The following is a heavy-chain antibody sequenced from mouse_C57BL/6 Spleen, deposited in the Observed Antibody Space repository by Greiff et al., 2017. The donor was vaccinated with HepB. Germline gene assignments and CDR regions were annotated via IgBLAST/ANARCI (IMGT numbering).Heavy chain of an antibody. D-gene: IGHD1-1*02. V-gene: IGHV1-82*01. J-gene: IGHJ2*01. CDR3: ARGAIGGDY. CDR2: IYPGDGDT. CDR1: GYAFSSSW. Sequence: ESGPELVKPGASVKISCKASGYAFSSSWMNWVKQRPGKGLEWIGRIYPGDGDTNYNGKFKGKATLTADKSSSTAYMQLSSLTSEDSAVYFCARGAIGGDYWGQGTTLTVSS.